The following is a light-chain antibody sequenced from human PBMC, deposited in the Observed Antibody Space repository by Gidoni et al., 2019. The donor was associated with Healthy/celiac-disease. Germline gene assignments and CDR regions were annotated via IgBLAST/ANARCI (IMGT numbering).Light chain of an antibody. Sequence: SYELTQPPSVSVSPGQTASITCPGDKLGDKYACWYQQKPGQSPVLVIYQDSKRPSGIPERFSGSNAGNRATLTISGTQAMDEADYYCQAWDSSTVVFGGGTKLTVL. CDR2: QDS. J-gene: IGLJ2*01. V-gene: IGLV3-1*01. CDR1: KLGDKY. CDR3: QAWDSSTVV.